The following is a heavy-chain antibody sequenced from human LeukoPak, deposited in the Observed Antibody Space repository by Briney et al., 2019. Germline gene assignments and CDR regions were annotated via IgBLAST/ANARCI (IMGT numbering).Heavy chain of an antibody. Sequence: GASVTVSCKASGYTFTSYGISWVRQAPGQGLEWMGWISAYDGNTNYAQKLQGRVTMTTDTSTSTAYMELRSLRSDDTAVYYCARAHDDGDYSSRYYYYYGMDVWGQGTTVTVSS. D-gene: IGHD4-17*01. CDR3: ARAHDDGDYSSRYYYYYGMDV. CDR2: ISAYDGNT. V-gene: IGHV1-18*01. CDR1: GYTFTSYG. J-gene: IGHJ6*02.